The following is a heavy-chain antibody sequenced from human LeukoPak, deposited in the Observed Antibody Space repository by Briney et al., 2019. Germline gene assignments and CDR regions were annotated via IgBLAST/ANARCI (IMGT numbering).Heavy chain of an antibody. CDR2: ISGRGSST. CDR1: GFTLSSYA. V-gene: IGHV3-23*01. J-gene: IGHJ4*02. D-gene: IGHD3-10*02. CDR3: AKGPQMLN. Sequence: PGGALLLSCSVSGFTLSSYAISSVRQAPGKGPGCVSAISGRGSSTYYAVSVKGRFTISRDNSNNTLYLQTTRLSAEDTAVYYCAKGPQMLNWGQGTLVTVSS.